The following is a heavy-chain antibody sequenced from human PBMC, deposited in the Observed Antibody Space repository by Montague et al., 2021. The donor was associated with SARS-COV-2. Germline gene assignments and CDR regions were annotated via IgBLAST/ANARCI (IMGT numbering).Heavy chain of an antibody. D-gene: IGHD2-15*01. CDR2: IYTSGST. CDR3: AREAPGRCSGGSCSLDNWFDP. Sequence: TLSLTCTVSGGSISSGSYYWSWIRQPAGKGLEWIGRIYTSGSTNHNPSLKSRVTISVDTSKNQFSLKLSSVTAADTAVYYCAREAPGRCSGGSCSLDNWFDPWGQGTLVTVSS. V-gene: IGHV4-61*02. CDR1: GGSISSGSYY. J-gene: IGHJ5*02.